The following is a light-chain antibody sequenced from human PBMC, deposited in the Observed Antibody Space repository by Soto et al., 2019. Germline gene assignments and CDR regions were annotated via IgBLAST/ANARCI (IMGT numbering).Light chain of an antibody. Sequence: EIVLTQSPATLSLSPWERATLSCRASQSVSSYLAWYQQKPGQAPRLLIYDASNRANGTQARFSGSGSGKDFTLTISSLEPEDFAVYYCQHRNYWPPGAAFGGGTKVEIK. CDR1: QSVSSY. V-gene: IGKV3-11*01. CDR2: DAS. CDR3: QHRNYWPPGAA. J-gene: IGKJ4*01.